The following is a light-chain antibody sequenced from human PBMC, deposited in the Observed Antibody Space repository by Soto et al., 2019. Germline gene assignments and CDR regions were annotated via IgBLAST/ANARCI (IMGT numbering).Light chain of an antibody. Sequence: IVLTHAPGTLSFSPGERATLSCRASQSVRSNLAWYQQKPGQTPRLLIYDASTRATGIPARFSGSGPGTEFTLTISSLQSEDFAVYYCQQYHNWWTFGQGTKVDIK. V-gene: IGKV3-15*01. CDR3: QQYHNWWT. CDR1: QSVRSN. J-gene: IGKJ1*01. CDR2: DAS.